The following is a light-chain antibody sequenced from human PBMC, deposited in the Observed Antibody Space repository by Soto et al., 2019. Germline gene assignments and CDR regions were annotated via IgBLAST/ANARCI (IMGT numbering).Light chain of an antibody. CDR1: QSVSSS. J-gene: IGKJ4*01. Sequence: EIVLTQSPATPSLSPGETATLSCRASQSVSSSLAWYQQKPGQTPRLLIYDASNRATGIPARCSGSGAGTDFTLTVSSLEPEDFAVYYCQQRSSWPLTFGGGTKVKIK. V-gene: IGKV3-11*01. CDR3: QQRSSWPLT. CDR2: DAS.